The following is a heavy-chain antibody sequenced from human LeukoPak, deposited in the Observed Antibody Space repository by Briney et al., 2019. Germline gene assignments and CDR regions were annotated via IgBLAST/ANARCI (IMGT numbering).Heavy chain of an antibody. D-gene: IGHD3-9*01. CDR2: IYPGDSDT. CDR1: GYTFTSYW. J-gene: IGHJ4*02. Sequence: GESLKISCKGSGYTFTSYWIGWVRQMPGKGLEWMGIIYPGDSDTTYSPSFQGQVTISADKSISTAYLQWSSLKASDTAMYYCARSLSGSSLYFDYWGQGTLVTVS. V-gene: IGHV5-51*01. CDR3: ARSLSGSSLYFDY.